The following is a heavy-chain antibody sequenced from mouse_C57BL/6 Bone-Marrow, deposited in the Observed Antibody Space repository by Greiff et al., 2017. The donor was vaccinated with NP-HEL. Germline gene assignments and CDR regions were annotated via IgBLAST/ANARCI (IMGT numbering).Heavy chain of an antibody. CDR1: GYTFTDYN. CDR2: INPNNGGT. D-gene: IGHD1-1*01. V-gene: IGHV1-22*01. Sequence: EVKLQQSGPELVKPGASVKMSCKASGYTFTDYNMHWVKQSHGKSLEWIGYINPNNGGTSYNQKFKGKATLTVNKSSSTAYMELRSLTSDDSAVYYWAYYGRDYYAMDDWGQGTSVTVSS. J-gene: IGHJ4*01. CDR3: AYYGRDYYAMDD.